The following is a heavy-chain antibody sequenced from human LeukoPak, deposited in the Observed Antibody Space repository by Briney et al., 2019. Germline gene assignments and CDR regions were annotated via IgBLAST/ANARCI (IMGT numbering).Heavy chain of an antibody. Sequence: SETLSLTCAVYGGSFSGYYWSWIRQPPRKGLEWIGEINHSGSTNYNPSLKSRVTISVDTSKNQFSLKLSSVTAADTAVYYCARGLNYYGSLTWDYWGQGTLVTVSS. CDR3: ARGLNYYGSLTWDY. V-gene: IGHV4-34*01. D-gene: IGHD3-10*01. CDR2: INHSGST. J-gene: IGHJ4*02. CDR1: GGSFSGYY.